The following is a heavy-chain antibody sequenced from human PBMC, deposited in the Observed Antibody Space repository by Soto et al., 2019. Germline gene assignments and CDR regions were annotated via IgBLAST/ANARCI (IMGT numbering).Heavy chain of an antibody. D-gene: IGHD6-19*01. V-gene: IGHV4-39*02. CDR1: GGSIRSSSYY. Sequence: PSEPLCVTWSVSGGSIRSSSYYWGWIRKPPGKGLEWIGSIYYSGSTYYNPSLKSRVTISVDTSKNQFSLKLSSVTAADTAVYYCAREWARYPSEYSSGFNWFDPWGQGTLVTVSS. J-gene: IGHJ5*02. CDR3: AREWARYPSEYSSGFNWFDP. CDR2: IYYSGST.